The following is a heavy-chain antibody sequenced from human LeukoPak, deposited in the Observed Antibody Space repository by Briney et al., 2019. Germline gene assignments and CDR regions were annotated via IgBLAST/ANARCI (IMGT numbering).Heavy chain of an antibody. CDR3: ALAGGLDDAFDI. D-gene: IGHD6-19*01. V-gene: IGHV4-59*01. Sequence: SEPLSLTCTVSGGSISSYYWSWIRQPPGKGLEWIGYIYYSGSTNYNPSLKSRVTISVDTSKNQFSLKLSSVTAADTAVYYCALAGGLDDAFDIWGQGTMVTVSS. J-gene: IGHJ3*02. CDR1: GGSISSYY. CDR2: IYYSGST.